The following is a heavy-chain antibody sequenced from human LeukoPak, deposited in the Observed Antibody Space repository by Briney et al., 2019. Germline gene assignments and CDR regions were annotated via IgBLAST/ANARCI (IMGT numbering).Heavy chain of an antibody. CDR2: IKSKTDGGTT. J-gene: IGHJ6*03. D-gene: IGHD1-14*01. CDR1: GFTFSNAW. V-gene: IGHV3-15*01. Sequence: GGSLRLSCAAPGFTFSNAWMSWVRQAPGKGLEWVGRIKSKTDGGTTDYAAPVKGRFTISRDDSKNTLYLQMNSLKTEDTAVYYCTTVVGTGYYYYYMDVWGKGTTVTVSS. CDR3: TTVVGTGYYYYYMDV.